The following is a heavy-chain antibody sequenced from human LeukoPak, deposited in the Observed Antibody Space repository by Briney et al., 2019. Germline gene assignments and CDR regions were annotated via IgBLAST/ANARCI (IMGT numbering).Heavy chain of an antibody. V-gene: IGHV1-18*01. Sequence: ASVKVSCKASGYTFTSYGISWVRQAPGQGLEWMGWISAYNGNTNYAQKLQGRVTMTSDTSINTVYMELSRLRSDDTAMYYCARDLSSGELSFDYWGQGALVTVSS. J-gene: IGHJ4*02. CDR1: GYTFTSYG. D-gene: IGHD3-16*02. CDR3: ARDLSSGELSFDY. CDR2: ISAYNGNT.